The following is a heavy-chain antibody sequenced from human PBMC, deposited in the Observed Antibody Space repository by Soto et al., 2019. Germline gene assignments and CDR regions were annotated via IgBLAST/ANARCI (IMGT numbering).Heavy chain of an antibody. CDR1: GFTLSDHY. CDR2: TTNKAQRYTT. D-gene: IGHD1-26*01. V-gene: IGHV3-72*01. J-gene: IGHJ4*02. CDR3: VRWDSGNPEN. Sequence: EVQLVESGGGLVQPGGSLRLSCVVSGFTLSDHYIDWVRQAPGKGLEWVGRTTNKAQRYTTEYAASVKGRFTISREDSENSVYLQMNSLKTEDTAVYYCVRWDSGNPENWGQGTLVTVSS.